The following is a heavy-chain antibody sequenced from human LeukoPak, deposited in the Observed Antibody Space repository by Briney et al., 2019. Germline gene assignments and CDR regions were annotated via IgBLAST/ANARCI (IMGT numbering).Heavy chain of an antibody. J-gene: IGHJ4*02. CDR2: IGGSGGAI. Sequence: GGSLRLSCGASGFTFSRYAMSWVRQAPGKGLQWVSEIGGSGGAIYYADSVKGRFTISRDNSKNTLFLEMNSLKTEDTAVYYCTTIEQEWYGFDYWGQGTLVTVSS. CDR3: TTIEQEWYGFDY. D-gene: IGHD3-10*01. V-gene: IGHV3-23*01. CDR1: GFTFSRYA.